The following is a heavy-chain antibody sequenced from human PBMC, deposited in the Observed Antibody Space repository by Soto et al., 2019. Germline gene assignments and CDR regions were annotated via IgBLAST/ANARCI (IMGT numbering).Heavy chain of an antibody. Sequence: QVQLQESGPGLVKPSETLSLTCTVSGGSTHSYYWAWIRQPPGKGLEWMGYVYYNGDTNYNPSLKSRVTISVDASKNQFSLNLTSVTPADTAVYYCARGQGHVGSSFDYWGPGTLVTVSS. CDR3: ARGQGHVGSSFDY. D-gene: IGHD3-10*01. CDR1: GGSTHSYY. V-gene: IGHV4-59*01. CDR2: VYYNGDT. J-gene: IGHJ4*02.